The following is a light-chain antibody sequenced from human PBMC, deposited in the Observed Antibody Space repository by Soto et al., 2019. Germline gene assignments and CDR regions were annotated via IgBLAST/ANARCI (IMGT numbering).Light chain of an antibody. V-gene: IGLV2-14*01. J-gene: IGLJ2*01. CDR3: SSYTSSDTLV. Sequence: QPVLTQPASVSGSPGQSITFSCTGTSSDVGGYNFVSWYQQHPGKAPKLMIYDVSNRPSGVSNRFSGSKSGNTASLTISGLQAEDEADYFCSSYTSSDTLVFGGGTKLTVL. CDR1: SSDVGGYNF. CDR2: DVS.